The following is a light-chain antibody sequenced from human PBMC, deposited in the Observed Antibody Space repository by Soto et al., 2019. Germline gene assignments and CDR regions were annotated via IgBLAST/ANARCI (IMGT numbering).Light chain of an antibody. CDR3: SSYAGSNNLI. J-gene: IGLJ2*01. CDR1: SSYLGDYDY. Sequence: QSALTQPPSASGSPGKPVTISCTETSSYLGDYDYVSWYQQHPGKAPKVMIYEVNKRPSGVPDRFSGSKSGNTASLTVTGLQAEDEADYYCSSYAGSNNLIFGGGTKLTVL. CDR2: EVN. V-gene: IGLV2-8*01.